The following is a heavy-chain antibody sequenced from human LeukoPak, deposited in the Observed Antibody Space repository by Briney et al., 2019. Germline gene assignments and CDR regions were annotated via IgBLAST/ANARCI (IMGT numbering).Heavy chain of an antibody. CDR2: IYNSGST. Sequence: SETLSLTCTVSGGSISSYYWSWIRQPPGKGLEWIGYIYNSGSTNYNPSLKSRVTMSVDKSTNQFSLELASVTAADTAVYYCAGGGSYVYFAYWGQGTLVTV. J-gene: IGHJ4*02. D-gene: IGHD3-16*01. CDR1: GGSISSYY. CDR3: AGGGSYVYFAY. V-gene: IGHV4-59*12.